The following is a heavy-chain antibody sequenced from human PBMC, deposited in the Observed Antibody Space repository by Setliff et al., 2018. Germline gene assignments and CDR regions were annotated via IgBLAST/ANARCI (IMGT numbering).Heavy chain of an antibody. CDR1: GLSFSSYA. CDR2: ISGSGGST. CDR3: AKDFGSTWLNYFDY. Sequence: GASLTLSCVASGLSFSSYAINWVRQAPGKGLEWVSGISGSGGSTYYADSVKGRFTISRDDSKNTLYLQMNSLSAEDTALYYCAKDFGSTWLNYFDYWGQGTRVTVSS. D-gene: IGHD6-13*01. J-gene: IGHJ4*02. V-gene: IGHV3-23*01.